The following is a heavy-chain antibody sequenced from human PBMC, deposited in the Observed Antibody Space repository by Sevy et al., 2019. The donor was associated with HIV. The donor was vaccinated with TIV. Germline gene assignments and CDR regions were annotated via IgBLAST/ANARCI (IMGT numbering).Heavy chain of an antibody. Sequence: GGSLRLSCAAPGFTFSSYAVSWVRQAPGKGPEWVSAVSASGISTYYADSVKGRFTISRDNSKNTVYLQMNSLRAEDTVVYYCAKVHSSGWYDFFVFWGQGTLVTVSS. J-gene: IGHJ4*02. CDR2: VSASGIST. V-gene: IGHV3-23*01. CDR3: AKVHSSGWYDFFVF. D-gene: IGHD6-19*01. CDR1: GFTFSSYA.